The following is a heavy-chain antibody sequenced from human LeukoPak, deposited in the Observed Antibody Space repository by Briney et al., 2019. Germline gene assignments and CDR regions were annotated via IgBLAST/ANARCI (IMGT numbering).Heavy chain of an antibody. CDR3: ARGRGNWGSVYFDY. V-gene: IGHV1-69*01. J-gene: IGHJ4*02. CDR2: IIPIFGTA. Sequence: ASVKVSCKASGGTFSSYAINWVRQAPGQGLEWMGGIIPIFGTANYAQKFQGRVTITADESTSTAYMELSSLRSEDTAVYYCARGRGNWGSVYFDYWGQGTLVTVSS. CDR1: GGTFSSYA. D-gene: IGHD7-27*01.